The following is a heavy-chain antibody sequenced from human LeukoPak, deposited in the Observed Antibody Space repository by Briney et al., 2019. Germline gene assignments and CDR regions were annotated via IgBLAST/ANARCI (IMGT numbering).Heavy chain of an antibody. V-gene: IGHV4-38-2*02. CDR1: GYSISSGYQ. CDR3: ARDPRWLTPDCTSTSCYENYFDP. Sequence: SETLSLTCGVSGYSISSGYQWAWIRQSPGKGLEWIGSIYHSGSAHHNPSLKSRVTISVETSKNQFSLNMYSVTAADTAVYYCARDPRWLTPDCTSTSCYENYFDPWGQGTLVTVSS. D-gene: IGHD2-2*01. J-gene: IGHJ5*02. CDR2: IYHSGSA.